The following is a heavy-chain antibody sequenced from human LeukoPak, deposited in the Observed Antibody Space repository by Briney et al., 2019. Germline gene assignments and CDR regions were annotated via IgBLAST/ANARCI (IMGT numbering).Heavy chain of an antibody. V-gene: IGHV3-21*01. CDR3: ARSEGSWDGYYFDY. Sequence: GGSLRLSCAASGFTFSSYSMNWVRQAPGKGLEWVSSISSSSSYIYYADSVKGRFTISRDNAKNSLYLQMNSLRAEDTAVYYCARSEGSWDGYYFDYWGQGTLVTVSS. D-gene: IGHD1-26*01. CDR1: GFTFSSYS. CDR2: ISSSSSYI. J-gene: IGHJ4*02.